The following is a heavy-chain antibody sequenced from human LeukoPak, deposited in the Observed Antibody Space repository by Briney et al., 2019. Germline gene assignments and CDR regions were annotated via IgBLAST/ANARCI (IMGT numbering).Heavy chain of an antibody. CDR1: GYTFTSYG. CDR3: ARDIGSGWRYYYYGMDV. V-gene: IGHV1-18*01. D-gene: IGHD6-19*01. Sequence: ASVKVSCKASGYTFTSYGISWVRQAPGQGLEWMGWISAYNGNTNYAQKLQGRATMTTDTSTSTAYMELRSLRSDDTAVYYCARDIGSGWRYYYYGMDVWGQGTTVTVSS. J-gene: IGHJ6*02. CDR2: ISAYNGNT.